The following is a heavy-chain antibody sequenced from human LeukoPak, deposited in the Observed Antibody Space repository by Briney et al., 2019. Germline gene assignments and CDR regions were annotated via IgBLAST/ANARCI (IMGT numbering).Heavy chain of an antibody. CDR2: ISSSSSYI. CDR1: GFTFSSYS. V-gene: IGHV3-21*01. D-gene: IGHD4-17*01. Sequence: PGGSLRLSCAASGFTFSSYSMNWVRQAPGKGLEWVSSISSSSSYIHYADSVKGRFTISRDNAKNSLYLQMNSLRAEDTAVYYCARGGSDYGDYGYNWFDPWGQGTLVTVSS. CDR3: ARGGSDYGDYGYNWFDP. J-gene: IGHJ5*02.